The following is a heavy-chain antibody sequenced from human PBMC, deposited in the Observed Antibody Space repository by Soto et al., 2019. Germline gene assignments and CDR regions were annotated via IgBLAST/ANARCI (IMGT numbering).Heavy chain of an antibody. D-gene: IGHD1-26*01. CDR2: ISGSGGST. CDR3: AKTGDLLGGLNY. V-gene: IGHV3-23*01. J-gene: IGHJ4*02. CDR1: GFTFSSYA. Sequence: EVQLLESGGGLVQPGRSLRLSCAASGFTFSSYAMSWVRQAPGKGLEWVSAISGSGGSTYYADSVKGRFTISRDNSKNTLYLQMNSLRAEDTAVYYCAKTGDLLGGLNYWGQGTLVTVSS.